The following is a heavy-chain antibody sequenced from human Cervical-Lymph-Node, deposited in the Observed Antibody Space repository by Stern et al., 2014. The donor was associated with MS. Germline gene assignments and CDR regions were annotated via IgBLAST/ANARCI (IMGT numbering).Heavy chain of an antibody. V-gene: IGHV4-39*01. CDR1: GDSISSYTHY. CDR2: VYYSGAT. D-gene: IGHD2-8*02. J-gene: IGHJ4*02. Sequence: QLQLQESGPGLVKPSETLSLTCAVSGDSISSYTHYWARIRQPPGQGLEWTGGVYYSGATSYTPPLKSPVTISVDTPKNHFSLGLNCVTAADTAVYYCAKHACTGAACPFDLWGQGTLVTVSS. CDR3: AKHACTGAACPFDL.